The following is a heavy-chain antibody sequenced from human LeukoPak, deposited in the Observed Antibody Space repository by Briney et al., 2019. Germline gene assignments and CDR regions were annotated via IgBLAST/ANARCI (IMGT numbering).Heavy chain of an antibody. J-gene: IGHJ4*02. CDR1: GFTFSSYA. CDR2: ISGSGGST. CDR3: AKDLVGYYYGSGSTATFDY. Sequence: GGSLRLSCAASGFTFSSYAMSWVRQAPGKGLEWVSAISGSGGSTYYADSVKGRFTTSRDNSKNTLYLQMNSLRAEDTAVYYCAKDLVGYYYGSGSTATFDYWGQGTLVTVSS. V-gene: IGHV3-23*01. D-gene: IGHD3-10*01.